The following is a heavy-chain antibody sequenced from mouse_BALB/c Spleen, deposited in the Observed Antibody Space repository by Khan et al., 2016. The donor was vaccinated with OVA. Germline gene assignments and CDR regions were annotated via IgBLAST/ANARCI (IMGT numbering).Heavy chain of an antibody. CDR1: GYTFTTAG. CDR3: ARGGAVFYRNDGGAMDY. CDR2: INTHSGVP. Sequence: QIQLVQSGPELKKPGETVRISCKASGYTFTTAGMQWVQKMPGKGLKWIGWINTHSGVPKYAEDFKGRFAFSLETSASTVYLQTTNLKNEDTATYFCARGGAVFYRNDGGAMDYWGQGTSVTVSS. J-gene: IGHJ4*01. V-gene: IGHV9-4*02. D-gene: IGHD2-12*01.